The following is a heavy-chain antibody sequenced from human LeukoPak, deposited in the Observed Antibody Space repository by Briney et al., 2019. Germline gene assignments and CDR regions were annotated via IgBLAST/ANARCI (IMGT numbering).Heavy chain of an antibody. Sequence: ASVKVSCRTSGFTFKDYYIHWVRQAPGQGLEWMGWLNPYSGGTNYAQKFQGRVTLTRDTSITTAYMDLSSLTSDDTALYYCARALTRYSTAWYGYWGQGTLVTVSS. J-gene: IGHJ4*02. D-gene: IGHD6-19*01. CDR1: GFTFKDYY. V-gene: IGHV1-2*02. CDR2: LNPYSGGT. CDR3: ARALTRYSTAWYGY.